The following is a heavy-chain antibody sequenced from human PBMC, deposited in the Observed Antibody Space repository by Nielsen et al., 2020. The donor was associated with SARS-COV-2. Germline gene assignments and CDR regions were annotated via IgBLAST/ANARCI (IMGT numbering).Heavy chain of an antibody. CDR1: GFTFSSYG. J-gene: IGHJ4*02. D-gene: IGHD3-16*01. CDR3: ATPHYDYVWGGPFDY. V-gene: IGHV3-30*03. Sequence: GSLRLSCAASGFTFSSYGMHWVRQAPGKGLEWVAVISYDGSNKYYADSVKGRFTISRDNSKNTLYLQMNSLRAEDTAVYYCATPHYDYVWGGPFDYWGQGTLVTVSS. CDR2: ISYDGSNK.